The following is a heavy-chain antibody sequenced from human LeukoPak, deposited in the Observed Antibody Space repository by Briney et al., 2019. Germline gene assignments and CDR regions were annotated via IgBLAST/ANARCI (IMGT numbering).Heavy chain of an antibody. J-gene: IGHJ4*02. Sequence: PGGSLRLSCAASGFTFDDYAMHWVRQAPGKGLEWVSGISWNSIGYADSVKGRFTISRDNAKNSLYLQMNSLRGEDMALYYCAKGLVGSSIADFFDYWGQGILVTVSS. CDR3: AKGLVGSSIADFFDY. CDR1: GFTFDDYA. V-gene: IGHV3-9*03. D-gene: IGHD6-6*01. CDR2: ISWNSI.